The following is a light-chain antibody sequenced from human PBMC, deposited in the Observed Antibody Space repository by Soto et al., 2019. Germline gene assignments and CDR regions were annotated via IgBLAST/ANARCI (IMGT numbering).Light chain of an antibody. CDR3: TSHAGTINFPYI. CDR1: SSNIGAGYD. J-gene: IGLJ1*01. CDR2: GNS. V-gene: IGLV1-40*01. Sequence: QSVLTQPPSVSGAPGQRVTISCTGSSSNIGAGYDVHWYQQLPGTAPKLLIYGNSNRPSGVPDRFSGSKSGTSASLAITGLQAEDEADYYCTSHAGTINFPYIFGTGTKVTVL.